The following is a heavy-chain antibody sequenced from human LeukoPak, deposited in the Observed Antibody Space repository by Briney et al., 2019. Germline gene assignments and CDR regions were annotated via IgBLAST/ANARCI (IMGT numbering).Heavy chain of an antibody. CDR2: ITPMFGTA. V-gene: IGHV1-69*13. D-gene: IGHD3-22*01. J-gene: IGHJ4*02. CDR1: GGTFSSYA. Sequence: SVKVSCKASGGTFSSYAISWVRQAPGQGLEWMGGITPMFGTANYAQKFQGRVTIIADESTSTAYMELSSLRSEDTAVYYCVRDGSYYDSSGYYYLYWGQGTLVTVSS. CDR3: VRDGSYYDSSGYYYLY.